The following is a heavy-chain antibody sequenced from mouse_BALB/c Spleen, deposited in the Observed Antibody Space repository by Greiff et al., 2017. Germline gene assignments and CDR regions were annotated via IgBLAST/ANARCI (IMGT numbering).Heavy chain of an antibody. Sequence: VQLQQPGAELVKPGASVKLSCKASGYTFTSYWMHWVKQRPGQGLEWIGEINPSNGRTNYNEKFKSKATLTVDKSSSTAYMQLSSLTSEDSAVYYCARGGYAMDDWGQGTSVTVSS. V-gene: IGHV1S81*02. CDR3: ARGGYAMDD. CDR2: INPSNGRT. J-gene: IGHJ4*01. CDR1: GYTFTSYW.